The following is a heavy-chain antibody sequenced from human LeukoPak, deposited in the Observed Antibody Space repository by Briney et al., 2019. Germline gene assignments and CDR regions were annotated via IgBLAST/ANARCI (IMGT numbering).Heavy chain of an antibody. CDR1: GYTFTGYY. Sequence: ASVKVSCKASGYTFTGYYMHWVRQAPGQGLEWMGWINPNSGGTNYAQKFQGRVTMTRDTSISTAYMELSRLRSDDTAVYYCARGTSAHNYRDFNYWGQGTLVTVSS. D-gene: IGHD1-14*01. J-gene: IGHJ4*02. CDR2: INPNSGGT. V-gene: IGHV1-2*02. CDR3: ARGTSAHNYRDFNY.